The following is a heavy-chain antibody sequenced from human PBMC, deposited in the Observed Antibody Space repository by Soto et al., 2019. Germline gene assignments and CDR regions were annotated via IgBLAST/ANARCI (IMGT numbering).Heavy chain of an antibody. Sequence: PGESLKISCKGSGYSFTSYWIAWVRQMPGKGLEWMGVIYPGDSDTRYSPSFQGQVIISADKSISTAYLRWSSLKASDTAMYYCAVGQYGYYKGGFYYFDYWGQGTLVTVSS. D-gene: IGHD3-9*01. CDR1: GYSFTSYW. CDR2: IYPGDSDT. V-gene: IGHV5-51*01. CDR3: AVGQYGYYKGGFYYFDY. J-gene: IGHJ4*02.